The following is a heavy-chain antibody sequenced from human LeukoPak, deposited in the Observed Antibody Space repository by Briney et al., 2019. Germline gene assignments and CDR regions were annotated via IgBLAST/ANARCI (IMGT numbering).Heavy chain of an antibody. CDR2: ISTYTGNT. CDR1: GYTFTSYA. J-gene: IGHJ3*02. CDR3: ARVLVVSSDAFDI. Sequence: ASVKVSCKTSGYTFTSYAISWVRQAPGQGLECMGWISTYTGNTDYAQKLQGRVTMTTDTTTSTAYMELRSLSSDDTAVYYCARVLVVSSDAFDIWGQGTMVTVSS. D-gene: IGHD3-22*01. V-gene: IGHV1-18*01.